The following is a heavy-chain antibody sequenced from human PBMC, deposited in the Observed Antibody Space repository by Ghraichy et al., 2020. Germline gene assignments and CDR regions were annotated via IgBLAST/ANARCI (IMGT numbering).Heavy chain of an antibody. V-gene: IGHV3-9*01. J-gene: IGHJ3*01. CDR1: GFSFGDYA. D-gene: IGHD1/OR15-1a*01. CDR2: ITWNSHNI. CDR3: AKDTQTTSPQLTDAFSV. Sequence: GGSLRLSCLASGFSFGDYAMHWVRQGPGKALEWVSSITWNSHNIAYADSVKGRFTISRDNAKNSLYLQMNSLRPEDTALYFCAKDTQTTSPQLTDAFSVWGQGTMVTVSP.